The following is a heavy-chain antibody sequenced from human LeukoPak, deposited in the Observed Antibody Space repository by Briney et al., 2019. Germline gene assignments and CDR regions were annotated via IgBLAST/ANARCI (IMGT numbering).Heavy chain of an antibody. CDR3: ARDGGIAAAGTLAS. CDR1: GGSISSSSYY. D-gene: IGHD6-13*01. CDR2: IYYSGST. Sequence: SETLSLTCSASGGSISSSSYYWGWIRQPPGKGLEWIGSIYYSGSTYYSPSLKSRVTISVDTSKNQFSLKLSSVTAADTAVYYCARDGGIAAAGTLASWGQGTLVTVSS. V-gene: IGHV4-39*07. J-gene: IGHJ4*02.